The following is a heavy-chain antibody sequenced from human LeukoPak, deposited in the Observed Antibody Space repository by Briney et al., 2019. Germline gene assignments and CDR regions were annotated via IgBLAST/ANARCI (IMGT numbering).Heavy chain of an antibody. Sequence: GGSLRLFCAACGLTFSSFSMNWVRQAPGKGVEWVSSISCSSSHILYADSVEGRFPISRDNHKNSMYLQTNSLRAEDTAVYYCARDRGQLSNYSDFWGQGDLVTVSS. V-gene: IGHV3-21*01. CDR3: ARDRGQLSNYSDF. CDR1: GLTFSSFS. J-gene: IGHJ4*02. D-gene: IGHD1-1*01. CDR2: ISCSSSHI.